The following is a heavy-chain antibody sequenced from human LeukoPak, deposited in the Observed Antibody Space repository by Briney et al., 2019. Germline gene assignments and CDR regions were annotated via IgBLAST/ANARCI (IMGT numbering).Heavy chain of an antibody. CDR1: GGTFSSYA. CDR3: ARDCSGGSCPVR. V-gene: IGHV1-69*06. Sequence: GASVKVSCKASGGTFSSYAISWVRQAPGQGLEWMGGVIPIFGTANYAQKFQGRVTITADKSTSTAYMELSSLRSEDTAVYYCARDCSGGSCPVRWGQGTLVTVSS. J-gene: IGHJ4*02. D-gene: IGHD2-15*01. CDR2: VIPIFGTA.